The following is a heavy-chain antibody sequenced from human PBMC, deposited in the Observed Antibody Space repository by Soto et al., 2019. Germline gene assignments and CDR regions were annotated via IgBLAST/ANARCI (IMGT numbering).Heavy chain of an antibody. D-gene: IGHD6-13*01. CDR3: AISELGDVSIWYVIDY. CDR2: INPNSCGT. J-gene: IGHJ4*02. V-gene: IGHV1-2*04. Sequence: QVQLVQSGAEVKKPGASVKVSCKASGYTFTGYYMHWVRQAPGQGLAWMGWINPNSCGTNYAQKFQGWVTMTRDTSISPAYMELSRLRSEDTAVYYCAISELGDVSIWYVIDYWGQGTLVTVSS. CDR1: GYTFTGYY.